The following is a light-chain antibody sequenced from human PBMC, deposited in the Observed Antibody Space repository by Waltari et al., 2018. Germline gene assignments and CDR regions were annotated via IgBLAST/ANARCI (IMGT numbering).Light chain of an antibody. CDR3: QHYVRLPAT. CDR2: GAS. J-gene: IGKJ1*01. Sequence: EVVLTQSPGTLSLSPGERATLACRASQSVGTSLAWYQQKPGQAPRLLIYGASRRATGIPDRFSCSGSGTDFSLTISRLEPEDFAVYYCQHYVRLPATFGQGTKVEV. V-gene: IGKV3-20*01. CDR1: QSVGTS.